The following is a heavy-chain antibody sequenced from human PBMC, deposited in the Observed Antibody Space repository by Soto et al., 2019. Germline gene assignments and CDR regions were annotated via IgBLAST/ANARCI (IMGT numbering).Heavy chain of an antibody. V-gene: IGHV3-30-3*01. CDR2: ISYDGSNK. J-gene: IGHJ4*02. Sequence: QVQLVESGGGVVQPGRSLRLSCAASGFTFSSYAMHWVRQAPGKGLEWVAVISYDGSNKYYADSVKGRFTISRDNYKKTLYLQMNSLGAADTAVYYCAREGDGYNMDYWGQGTLVTVSS. CDR3: AREGDGYNMDY. CDR1: GFTFSSYA. D-gene: IGHD5-12*01.